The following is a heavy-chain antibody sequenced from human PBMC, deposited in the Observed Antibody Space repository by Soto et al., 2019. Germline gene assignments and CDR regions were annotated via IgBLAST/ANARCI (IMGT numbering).Heavy chain of an antibody. J-gene: IGHJ6*02. D-gene: IGHD6-19*01. CDR1: GFTFSSYS. CDR3: ARVVSCGWLGYYYYGMDV. CDR2: ISSSSSYI. V-gene: IGHV3-21*01. Sequence: GGSLRLSCAASGFTFSSYSMNWVRQAPGKGLEWVSSISSSSSYIYYADSVKGRFTISRDNAKNSLYLQMNSLRAGDTAVYYCARVVSCGWLGYYYYGMDVWGQGTTVTVSS.